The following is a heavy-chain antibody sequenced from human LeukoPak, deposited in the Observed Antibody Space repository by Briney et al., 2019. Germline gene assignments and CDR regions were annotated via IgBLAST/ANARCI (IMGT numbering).Heavy chain of an antibody. V-gene: IGHV4-31*03. CDR1: GGSISSGGYY. J-gene: IGHJ5*02. D-gene: IGHD6-6*01. CDR2: IHYSGDT. Sequence: SETLSLTCTVSGGSISSGGYYWSWIRQHPGTGLEWIGYIHYSGDTYNNPSLKSRVTVSLDTSKRQFSLKLTSVTAADTAVYYCARLIAARPDEDRWGQGTLVTVSA. CDR3: ARLIAARPDEDR.